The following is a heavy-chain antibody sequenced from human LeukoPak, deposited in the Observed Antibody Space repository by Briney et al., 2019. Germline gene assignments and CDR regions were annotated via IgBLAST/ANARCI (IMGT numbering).Heavy chain of an antibody. D-gene: IGHD3-3*01. J-gene: IGHJ6*02. CDR2: IIPIFGTA. V-gene: IGHV1-69*13. CDR3: ARVAISGYYGMDV. Sequence: GASVKVSCKASGGTFSSYAISWVRQAPGQGLEWVGGIIPIFGTANYAQKFQGRVTITADESTSTAYMELSSLRSEDTAVYYCARVAISGYYGMDVWGQGTTVTVSS. CDR1: GGTFSSYA.